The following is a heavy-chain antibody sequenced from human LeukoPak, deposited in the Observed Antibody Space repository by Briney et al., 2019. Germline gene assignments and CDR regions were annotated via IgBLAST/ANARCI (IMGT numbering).Heavy chain of an antibody. CDR1: GGTFSSYA. Sequence: SVKVSCKASGGTFSSYAISWVRQAPGQGLEWMGGIIPIFGTANYAQKFQGRVTITADKSTSTDYMEMSSLRSEDTAVYYCARSLAENLPAAIVPKSGWLDPWGQGTLVTVSS. V-gene: IGHV1-69*06. CDR3: ARSLAENLPAAIVPKSGWLDP. D-gene: IGHD2-2*01. J-gene: IGHJ5*02. CDR2: IIPIFGTA.